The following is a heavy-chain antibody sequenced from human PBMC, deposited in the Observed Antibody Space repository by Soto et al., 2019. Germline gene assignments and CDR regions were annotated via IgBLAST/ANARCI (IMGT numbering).Heavy chain of an antibody. Sequence: QVQLQESGPGLVKPSGTLSLTCAVSGASISSRNWWSWVRQPPGKGLEWIGEIYHSGGTNYNTSLKIGATMSVDKSNIQFSLHLSSVTAADSAVYYCAGTSYYGSGSYQLDYWGQGTLVTVSS. CDR1: GASISSRNW. CDR3: AGTSYYGSGSYQLDY. J-gene: IGHJ4*02. CDR2: IYHSGGT. V-gene: IGHV4-4*02. D-gene: IGHD3-10*01.